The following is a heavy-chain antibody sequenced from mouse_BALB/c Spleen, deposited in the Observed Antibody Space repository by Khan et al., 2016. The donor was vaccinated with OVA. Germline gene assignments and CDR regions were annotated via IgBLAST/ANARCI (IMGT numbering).Heavy chain of an antibody. Sequence: QIQLVQSGPELKKPGETVRISCKASGYTFTTAGMQWVQKMPGKGLKWIGWINTHSGVPKYAEDFKGRFVFTLDTSASTAYLQITNLKYEDTATYVCAGGEATYYSSGGGAMDSWGQGTSVTVSS. CDR2: INTHSGVP. CDR1: GYTFTTAG. V-gene: IGHV9-4*02. CDR3: AGGEATYYSSGGGAMDS. D-gene: IGHD2-5*01. J-gene: IGHJ4*01.